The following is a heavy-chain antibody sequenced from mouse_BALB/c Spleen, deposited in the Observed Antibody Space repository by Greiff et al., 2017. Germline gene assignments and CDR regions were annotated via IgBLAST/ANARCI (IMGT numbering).Heavy chain of an antibody. CDR1: GYTFTSYD. D-gene: IGHD2-1*01. Sequence: VQLQQSGAELVKPGASVKLSCKASGYTFTSYDINWVRQRPEQGLAWIGWIFPGDGSTKYNEKFKGKATLTTDKSSSTAYMQLSRLTSEDSAVYFCARVRGNYDYWGQGTTLTVSA. CDR3: ARVRGNYDY. V-gene: IGHV1S56*01. J-gene: IGHJ2*01. CDR2: IFPGDGST.